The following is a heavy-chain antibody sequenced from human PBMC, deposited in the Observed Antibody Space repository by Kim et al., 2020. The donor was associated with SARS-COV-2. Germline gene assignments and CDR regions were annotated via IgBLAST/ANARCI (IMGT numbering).Heavy chain of an antibody. D-gene: IGHD1-1*01. Sequence: SETLSLTCTVSGGSISSGGYYWSWIRQHPGKGLEWIAYIYYSGSTYYNPSLKSRVTISVDTSKNQFSLKLSSVTAADTAVYYCARSSRRYNLFTGTFDYWGQGTLVTVSS. CDR2: IYYSGST. CDR3: ARSSRRYNLFTGTFDY. CDR1: GGSISSGGYY. J-gene: IGHJ4*02. V-gene: IGHV4-31*03.